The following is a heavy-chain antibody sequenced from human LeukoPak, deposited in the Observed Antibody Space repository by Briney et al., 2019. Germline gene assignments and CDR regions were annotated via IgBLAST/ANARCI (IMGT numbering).Heavy chain of an antibody. D-gene: IGHD3-10*01. CDR2: IIPIFGTA. V-gene: IGHV1-69*05. Sequence: SVKVSCKASGGTFGSYAISWVRQAPGQGLEWMGRIIPIFGTANYAQKFQGRVTITTDESTSTAYMELSSLRSEDTAVYYCARAYYYGSGSQQWSYYFDYWGQGTLVTVSS. CDR1: GGTFGSYA. CDR3: ARAYYYGSGSQQWSYYFDY. J-gene: IGHJ4*02.